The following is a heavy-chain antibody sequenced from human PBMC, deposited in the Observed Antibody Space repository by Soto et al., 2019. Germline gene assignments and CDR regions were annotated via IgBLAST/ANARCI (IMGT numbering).Heavy chain of an antibody. D-gene: IGHD2-8*01. V-gene: IGHV1-18*01. CDR3: AKNGQPPYYYYGLDV. CDR2: ISAYNGNT. CDR1: GYTFTIFG. J-gene: IGHJ6*02. Sequence: ALVKGYCKASGYTFTIFGISWLRQAPRQGLEWMGWISAYNGNTNYAQKFQGRVSMTIDTSTTTAYMELRSLTSDDTAVYYCAKNGQPPYYYYGLDVWGQGTKVTVSS.